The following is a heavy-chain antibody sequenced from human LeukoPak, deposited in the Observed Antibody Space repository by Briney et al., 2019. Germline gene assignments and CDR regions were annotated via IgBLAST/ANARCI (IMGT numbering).Heavy chain of an antibody. D-gene: IGHD6-19*01. V-gene: IGHV3-64D*06. CDR2: ISSNGGST. CDR1: GFTFSSYA. J-gene: IGHJ4*02. Sequence: GGSLRLSCSASGFTFSSYAMHWVRQAPGKGLEYVSAISSNGGSTYYADSVKGRFTTSRDNSKNTLYLQMSSLRAEDTAVYYCVKRYSSGWYSRVYYFDYWGQGTLVTVSS. CDR3: VKRYSSGWYSRVYYFDY.